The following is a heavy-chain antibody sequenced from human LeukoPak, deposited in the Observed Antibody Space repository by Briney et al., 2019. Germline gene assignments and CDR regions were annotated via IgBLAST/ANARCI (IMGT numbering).Heavy chain of an antibody. CDR3: ARGRRGYYDSSGYYYFDY. D-gene: IGHD3-22*01. CDR1: GGSFSGYY. J-gene: IGHJ4*02. CDR2: INHSGST. V-gene: IGHV4-34*01. Sequence: PSETPSLTCAVYGGSFSGYYWSWIRQPPGKGLEWIGEINHSGSTNYNPSLKSRVTISVDTSKNQFSLKLSSVTAADTAVYYCARGRRGYYDSSGYYYFDYWGQGTLVTVSS.